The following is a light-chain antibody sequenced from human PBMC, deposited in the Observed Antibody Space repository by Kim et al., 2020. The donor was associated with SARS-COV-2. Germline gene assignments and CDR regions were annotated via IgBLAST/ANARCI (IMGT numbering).Light chain of an antibody. J-gene: IGKJ2*01. CDR1: QNINSW. CDR3: QQYETFSGT. CDR2: KAS. V-gene: IGKV1-5*03. Sequence: DIQMTQSPSTLSASVGDRVTITCRASQNINSWLAWYQQKPGKAPKLLMYKASSLESGVPSRFSGSGSGTEFTLTISSLQPDDFATYYCQQYETFSGTFGQGTKLEI.